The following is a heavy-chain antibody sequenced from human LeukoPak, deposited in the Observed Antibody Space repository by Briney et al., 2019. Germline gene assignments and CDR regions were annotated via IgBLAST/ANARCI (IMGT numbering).Heavy chain of an antibody. CDR3: ARDSGDFWSGQYGMDV. D-gene: IGHD3-3*01. CDR2: IYYSGST. CDR1: GGSISSGGYY. J-gene: IGHJ6*02. Sequence: SETLSLTCTVSGGSISSGGYYWSWIRQHPGKGLEWIGYIYYSGSTYYNPSLKSRVTMSVDTSKNQFSLKLSSVTAADTAVYYCARDSGDFWSGQYGMDVWGQGTTVTVSS. V-gene: IGHV4-31*03.